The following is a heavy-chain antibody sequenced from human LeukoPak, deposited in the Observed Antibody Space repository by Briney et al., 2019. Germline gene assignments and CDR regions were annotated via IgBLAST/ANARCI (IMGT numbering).Heavy chain of an antibody. J-gene: IGHJ6*02. Sequence: PGGSLRLSCAASGFTFSSYLMSWVRQAPGKGLEWVANIKQDGSEKYYVDSVKGRFTISRDNAKNSLYLQMNSLRAEDTAVYYCAREDDFWTHYYYGMDVWGQGTTVTVSS. CDR2: IKQDGSEK. V-gene: IGHV3-7*01. CDR3: AREDDFWTHYYYGMDV. D-gene: IGHD3-3*01. CDR1: GFTFSSYL.